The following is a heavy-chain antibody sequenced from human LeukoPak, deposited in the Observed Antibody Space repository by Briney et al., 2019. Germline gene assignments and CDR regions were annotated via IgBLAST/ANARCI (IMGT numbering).Heavy chain of an antibody. CDR3: ARGGGSYSYHAFDI. Sequence: SGGSLRLSCAVSGITLSNYGMSWVRQAPGKGLEWVSGISGSGGNTYYADSVKGRFTISRDNSKNTLYLQMNSLRAEDTAVHYCARGGGSYSYHAFDIWGQGTMVTVSS. D-gene: IGHD1-26*01. V-gene: IGHV3-23*01. J-gene: IGHJ3*02. CDR2: ISGSGGNT. CDR1: GITLSNYG.